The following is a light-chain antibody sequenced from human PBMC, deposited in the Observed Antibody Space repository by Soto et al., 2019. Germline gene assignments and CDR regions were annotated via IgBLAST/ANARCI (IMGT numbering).Light chain of an antibody. J-gene: IGKJ2*01. CDR3: QHYNNWPPRYT. CDR2: GAS. CDR1: QSVSSN. Sequence: EIVMTQSPATLSVSPGERATLSCRASQSVSSNLAWYQQNPGQAPRLLIYGASTRATGIPARFSGTGSGTEFTLTISSLQSEDFAVYYCQHYNNWPPRYTFGQGTKLEIK. V-gene: IGKV3-15*01.